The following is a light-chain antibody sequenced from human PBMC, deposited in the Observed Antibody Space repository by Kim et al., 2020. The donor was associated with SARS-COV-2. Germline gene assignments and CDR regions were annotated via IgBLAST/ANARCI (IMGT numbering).Light chain of an antibody. V-gene: IGKV1-5*01. CDR2: DAS. J-gene: IGKJ1*01. CDR3: QEYKSDSWT. CDR1: QSINIW. Sequence: GDRVTITCRASQSINIWLAWYQQKPGKAPNLLIYDASILESRVPSRFSGSGSGTQFTLTISSLQPDDFATYYCQEYKSDSWTFGQGTKLEI.